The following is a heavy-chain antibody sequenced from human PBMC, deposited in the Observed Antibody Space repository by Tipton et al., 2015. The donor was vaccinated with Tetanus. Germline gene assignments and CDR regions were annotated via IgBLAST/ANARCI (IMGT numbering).Heavy chain of an antibody. Sequence: GLVKPSETLSLTCTVSGGSINDFYWSWIRQSAGKGLQWIGRVHSGGSTTYNPSLKNRVSMSVDTSKNQFSLKLSSVTAADTAVYYCARGIMVRGVSRFDPWGQGTLVTVSS. CDR1: GGSINDFY. D-gene: IGHD3-10*01. CDR3: ARGIMVRGVSRFDP. V-gene: IGHV4-4*07. CDR2: VHSGGST. J-gene: IGHJ5*02.